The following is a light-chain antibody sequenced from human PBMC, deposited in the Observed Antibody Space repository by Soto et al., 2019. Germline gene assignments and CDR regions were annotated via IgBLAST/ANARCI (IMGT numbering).Light chain of an antibody. V-gene: IGLV1-44*01. CDR1: SSNIGSKT. J-gene: IGLJ2*01. CDR3: AAWDDSLNGYVV. Sequence: QSVLTQPPSASGTPGQRVTISCSGTSSNIGSKTVNWYQQLPGTAPKLLIYSNSQRPSGVPDRFSGSKSGTSASLAISGLQSEDEDDYYCAAWDDSLNGYVVFGGGTQLTVL. CDR2: SNS.